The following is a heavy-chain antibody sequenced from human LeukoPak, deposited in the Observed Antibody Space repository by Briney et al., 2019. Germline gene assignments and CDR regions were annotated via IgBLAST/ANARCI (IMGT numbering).Heavy chain of an antibody. CDR3: ARRYPDILTGYRTENWFAP. J-gene: IGHJ5*02. Sequence: ASVKVSCKASGYTFTDYYMHWVRQTPGQGLEWMGWIIPNSGGTEYAQKFQGRVTMTRDTSISTFYMELTRLTSDDTAVYYCARRYPDILTGYRTENWFAPWGQGTLVTVSA. CDR2: IIPNSGGT. CDR1: GYTFTDYY. D-gene: IGHD3-9*01. V-gene: IGHV1-2*02.